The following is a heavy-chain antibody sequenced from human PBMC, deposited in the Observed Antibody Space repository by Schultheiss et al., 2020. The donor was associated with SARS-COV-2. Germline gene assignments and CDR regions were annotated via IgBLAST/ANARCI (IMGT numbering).Heavy chain of an antibody. CDR3: ARIGYSSSSLYYYYYGMDV. Sequence: SQTLSLTCTVSGGSTSSYYWSWIRQPPGKGLEWIGEINHSGSTNYNPSLKSRVTISVDTSKNQFSLKLSSVTAADTAVYYCARIGYSSSSLYYYYYGMDVWGQGTTVTVSS. CDR1: GGSTSSYY. J-gene: IGHJ6*02. CDR2: INHSGST. D-gene: IGHD6-6*01. V-gene: IGHV4-34*01.